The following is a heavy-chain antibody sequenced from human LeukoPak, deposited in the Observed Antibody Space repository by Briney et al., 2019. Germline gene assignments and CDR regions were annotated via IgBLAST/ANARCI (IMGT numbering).Heavy chain of an antibody. CDR3: ARGPRGRGTVVTRDY. CDR2: INHSGST. CDR1: GGSFSGYY. J-gene: IGHJ4*02. D-gene: IGHD4-23*01. Sequence: SETLSLTCVVYGGSFSGYYWSWIRQPPGKGVEGIGEINHSGSTNYNPSLKSRGTISVDTSKNQFSLKPSSVTAADTAVYYCARGPRGRGTVVTRDYWGQGTLVTVSS. V-gene: IGHV4-34*01.